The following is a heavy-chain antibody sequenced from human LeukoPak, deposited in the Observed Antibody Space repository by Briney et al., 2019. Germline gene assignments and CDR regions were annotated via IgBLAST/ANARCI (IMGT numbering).Heavy chain of an antibody. CDR3: AAPGCSSACYYYMDV. CDR2: INDDGSKT. CDR1: GLTFSSYW. J-gene: IGHJ6*03. Sequence: GGSLRLSCAASGLTFSSYWMHWVRQAPGKGLVWVSRINDDGSKTTYADSVKGRFTISRDNAKNTLYLQMNSLRAEDTAVYYCAAPGCSSACYYYMDVWGKGTTVTVSS. D-gene: IGHD2-2*01. V-gene: IGHV3-74*03.